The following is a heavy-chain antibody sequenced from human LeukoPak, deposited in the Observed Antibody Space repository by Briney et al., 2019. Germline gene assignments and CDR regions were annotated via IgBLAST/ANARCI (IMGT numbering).Heavy chain of an antibody. V-gene: IGHV1-24*01. Sequence: VSVKVSCKVSGYTLTELSMHWVRQAPGKGLEWMGGFDPEDGETIYAQKFQGRVTMTEDTSTGTAYMELSSLRSEDTAVYYCATSVGDYGDYVVDYWGQGTLVTVSS. J-gene: IGHJ4*02. CDR3: ATSVGDYGDYVVDY. CDR1: GYTLTELS. D-gene: IGHD4-17*01. CDR2: FDPEDGET.